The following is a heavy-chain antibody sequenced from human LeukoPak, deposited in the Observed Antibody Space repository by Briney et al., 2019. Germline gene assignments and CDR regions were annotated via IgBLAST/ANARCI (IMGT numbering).Heavy chain of an antibody. J-gene: IGHJ4*02. CDR1: GFTFSSYA. D-gene: IGHD6-13*01. V-gene: IGHV3-30*04. CDR3: AREPGSSWYYFDY. Sequence: GGSLRLSCAASGFTFSSYAMHWVRQAPGKGLEWVAFIRYDGSNKYYADSVKGRFTISRDNSKNTLYLQMNSLRAEDTAVYYCAREPGSSWYYFDYWGQGTLVTVSS. CDR2: IRYDGSNK.